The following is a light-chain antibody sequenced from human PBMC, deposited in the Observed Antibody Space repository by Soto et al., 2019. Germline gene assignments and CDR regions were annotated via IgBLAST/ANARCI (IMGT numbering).Light chain of an antibody. CDR2: EDN. CDR1: SGSIASNY. J-gene: IGLJ3*02. CDR3: QSYDSSKEV. V-gene: IGLV6-57*03. Sequence: NFMLTQPHSVSESPGKTVTISCTRSSGSIASNYVQWYQQRPGSAPTTVIYEDNQRPSGVPDRFSGSIDSSSNSASLTISGMKTEDEADDYCQSYDSSKEVFGGGTKVTVL.